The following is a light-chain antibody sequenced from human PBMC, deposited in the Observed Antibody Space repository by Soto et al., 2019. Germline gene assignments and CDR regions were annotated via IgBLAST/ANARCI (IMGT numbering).Light chain of an antibody. V-gene: IGLV3-21*04. CDR3: QVWDSSSDHLYV. Sequence: ELTQPPSVSVAPGKTARITCGGNNIGSKSVHWYQQKPGQAPVLVIYYDSDRPSGIPERFSGSNSGNTAALTISRVEAGDEADYYCQVWDSSSDHLYVFGTGTKLTVL. J-gene: IGLJ1*01. CDR2: YDS. CDR1: NIGSKS.